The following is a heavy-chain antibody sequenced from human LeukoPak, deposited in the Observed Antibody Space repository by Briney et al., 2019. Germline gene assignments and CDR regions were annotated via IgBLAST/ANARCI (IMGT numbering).Heavy chain of an antibody. CDR1: GYAFTGYY. J-gene: IGHJ3*02. CDR2: INPNSGGT. CDR3: ARVNRARGSGDAFDI. D-gene: IGHD1-26*01. V-gene: IGHV1-2*02. Sequence: ASVKVSCKASGYAFTGYYLHWVRQAPGQGLEWLGWINPNSGGTNYAQKFQGRVTMTRDTSISTAYMELSRLRSDDTAVYYCARVNRARGSGDAFDIWGQGTMVTVSS.